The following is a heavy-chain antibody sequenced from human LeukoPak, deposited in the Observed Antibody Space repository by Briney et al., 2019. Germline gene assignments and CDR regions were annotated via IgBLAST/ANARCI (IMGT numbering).Heavy chain of an antibody. CDR3: AREGSGWEKGWFDP. Sequence: PGGSLRLSCAASGFTFSSYGMHWVRQAPGKGLEWVAFIRYDGSNKYYADSVKGRFTITRDNSKNTLYLQMNSLRAEDTAVYYCAREGSGWEKGWFDPWGQGTLVTVSS. CDR1: GFTFSSYG. V-gene: IGHV3-30*02. CDR2: IRYDGSNK. J-gene: IGHJ5*02. D-gene: IGHD6-19*01.